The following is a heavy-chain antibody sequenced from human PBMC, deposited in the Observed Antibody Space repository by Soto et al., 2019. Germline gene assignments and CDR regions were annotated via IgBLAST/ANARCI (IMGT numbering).Heavy chain of an antibody. V-gene: IGHV3-30*18. J-gene: IGHJ6*02. CDR3: EKSRPNLGVVIDCDCNSGIEV. CDR1: GFTFHNYG. CDR2: ISYDGSKT. Sequence: QVQLVESGGGVVQPGRSLRLSCAASGFTFHNYGIHWARQAPGKGLEWVAVISYDGSKTYYADSVRGRFTISRDNSKNPLHLQTDSLRPEDEAVYYCEKSRPNLGVVIDCDCNSGIEVWGQGTTVTVSS. D-gene: IGHD3-3*01.